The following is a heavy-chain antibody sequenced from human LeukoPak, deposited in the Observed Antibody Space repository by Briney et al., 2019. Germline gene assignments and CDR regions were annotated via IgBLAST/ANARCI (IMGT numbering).Heavy chain of an antibody. D-gene: IGHD3-10*01. J-gene: IGHJ4*02. CDR2: ISSSSSYI. CDR1: GFTFSSYS. CDR3: ARDVGSGSYGLV. V-gene: IGHV3-21*01. Sequence: GGSLRLSCAASGFTFSSYSMNWVRQAPGKGLEWVSSISSSSSYIYYADSVKGRFTISRDNAKNSLYLQMNSLRAEDTAVYYCARDVGSGSYGLVWGQGTLVTDSS.